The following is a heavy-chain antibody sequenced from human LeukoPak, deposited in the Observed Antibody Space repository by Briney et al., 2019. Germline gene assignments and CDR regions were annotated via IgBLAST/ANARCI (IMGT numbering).Heavy chain of an antibody. CDR1: GYSISSGDY. CDR3: ARRAGSYWYYYYMDV. D-gene: IGHD3-10*01. Sequence: SETLSLTCTVSGYSISSGDYWGWIRQPPGKGLEWIGSIYHSGRTYYNPSLKSRVTISVDTSKNQVSLILTSVTAADTAVYYCARRAGSYWYYYYMDVWGKGTTVTISS. CDR2: IYHSGRT. V-gene: IGHV4-38-2*02. J-gene: IGHJ6*03.